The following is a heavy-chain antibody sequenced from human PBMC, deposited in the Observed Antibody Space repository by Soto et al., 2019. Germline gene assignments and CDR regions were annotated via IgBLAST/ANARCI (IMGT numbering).Heavy chain of an antibody. J-gene: IGHJ3*02. D-gene: IGHD2-2*01. V-gene: IGHV5-10-1*01. CDR2: IDPSDSYT. Sequence: PGESLKISCKGSGYSFTSYWISWVRQMPGKGLEWMGRIDPSDSYTNYSPSFQGHVTISADKSISTAYLQWSSLKASDTAMYYCARQRIVVVPAANHNAFDIWGQGTMVTVSS. CDR1: GYSFTSYW. CDR3: ARQRIVVVPAANHNAFDI.